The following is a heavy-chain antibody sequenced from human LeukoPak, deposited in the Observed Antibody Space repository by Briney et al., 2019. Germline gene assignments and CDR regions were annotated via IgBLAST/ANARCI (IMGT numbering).Heavy chain of an antibody. Sequence: GASVKVSCKASGYRFTSYGISWVRQAPGQGLEWMGWFSAYNGNTNYAQKVQGRVTMTTDTSTSTAYMELRSLRFDDTAVYYCARDQSVRLLQTSSTYFKHVFAIWGQGSMVTVSS. CDR2: FSAYNGNT. J-gene: IGHJ3*02. V-gene: IGHV1-18*01. CDR3: ARDQSVRLLQTSSTYFKHVFAI. CDR1: GYRFTSYG. D-gene: IGHD6-13*01.